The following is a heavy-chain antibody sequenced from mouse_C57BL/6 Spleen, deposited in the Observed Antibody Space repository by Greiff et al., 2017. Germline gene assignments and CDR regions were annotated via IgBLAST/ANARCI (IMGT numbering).Heavy chain of an antibody. J-gene: IGHJ3*01. CDR3: AAPSTGTVAWFAY. Sequence: EVQLQQSGPELVKSGASVKISCKASGYSFTDYNMNWVKQSNGKSLERIGVINPNYGTTSYNQKFKGKATLTVDQSSSTAYMQLNSLTSEDAAVYYCAAPSTGTVAWFAYWGQGTLVTVSA. CDR1: GYSFTDYN. D-gene: IGHD4-1*02. V-gene: IGHV1-39*01. CDR2: INPNYGTT.